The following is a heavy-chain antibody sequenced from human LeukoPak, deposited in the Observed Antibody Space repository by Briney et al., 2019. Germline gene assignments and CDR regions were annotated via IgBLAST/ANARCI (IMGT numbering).Heavy chain of an antibody. J-gene: IGHJ5*02. CDR1: GGSISSGGYS. CDR2: IYYSGST. V-gene: IGHV4-30-4*07. Sequence: PSETLSLTCAVSGGSISSGGYSRRWLRQPPGKGLEWIAYIYYSGSTYYNPSLMSRVTISVDTSKNQFSLKLSSVTAADTAGYYCARDSGNTGEVKFDPWGRGTLVTVSS. CDR3: ARDSGNTGEVKFDP. D-gene: IGHD3-16*01.